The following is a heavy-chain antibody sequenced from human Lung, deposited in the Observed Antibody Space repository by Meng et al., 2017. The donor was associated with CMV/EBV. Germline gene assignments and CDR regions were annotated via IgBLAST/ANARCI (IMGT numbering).Heavy chain of an antibody. CDR1: GGSFSGFY. V-gene: IGHV4-34*01. CDR2: ISHSGST. D-gene: IGHD2-15*01. Sequence: SXTLSLXCAVYGGSFSGFYWSWIRQPPGKGLEWIGAISHSGSTNYKPSLKSRVTISVDTSKNPFSLKLNSLTAADTAVDYCARGMGSPPRSRLLGSRRTRDFYYGLDVXGQGXTVTVSS. CDR3: ARGMGSPPRSRLLGSRRTRDFYYGLDV. J-gene: IGHJ6*02.